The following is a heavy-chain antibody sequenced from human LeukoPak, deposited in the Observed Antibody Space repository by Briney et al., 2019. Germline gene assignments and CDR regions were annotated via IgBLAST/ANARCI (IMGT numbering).Heavy chain of an antibody. J-gene: IGHJ6*04. CDR1: GGSISSGGYS. Sequence: SETLSLTCAVSGGSISSGGYSWSWIRQPPGKGLEWIGYIYHSGSTYYNPSLKSRVTISVDRPKNQFSLKLSSVTAADTAVYYCARGRMGGGYDDPYYYGMDVWGKGTTVTVSS. CDR3: ARGRMGGGYDDPYYYGMDV. CDR2: IYHSGST. V-gene: IGHV4-30-2*01. D-gene: IGHD5-12*01.